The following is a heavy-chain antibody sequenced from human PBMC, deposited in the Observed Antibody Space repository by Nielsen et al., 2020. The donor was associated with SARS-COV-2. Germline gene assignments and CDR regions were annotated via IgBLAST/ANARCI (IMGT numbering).Heavy chain of an antibody. Sequence: WIRQPPGKGLEWVSAISGSGGSTYYADSVKGRFTISRDNSRNTVYLQMNSLRPEDTAVYYCAREFALRDTAYFDYWGQGTLVTVSS. V-gene: IGHV3-23*01. CDR3: AREFALRDTAYFDY. J-gene: IGHJ4*02. CDR2: ISGSGGST. D-gene: IGHD5-18*01.